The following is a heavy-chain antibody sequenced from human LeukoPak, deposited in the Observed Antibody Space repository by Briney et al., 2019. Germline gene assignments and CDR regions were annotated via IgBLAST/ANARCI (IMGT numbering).Heavy chain of an antibody. D-gene: IGHD4-17*01. Sequence: SETLSLTCTVSGGSISSYYWSWIRQPPGKGLGWIGYIYYSGSTNYNPSLKSRVTISVDTSKNQFSLKLSSVTAADTAVYYCARGDYGDSRGWFDPWGQGTLVTVSS. CDR1: GGSISSYY. CDR3: ARGDYGDSRGWFDP. V-gene: IGHV4-59*01. J-gene: IGHJ5*02. CDR2: IYYSGST.